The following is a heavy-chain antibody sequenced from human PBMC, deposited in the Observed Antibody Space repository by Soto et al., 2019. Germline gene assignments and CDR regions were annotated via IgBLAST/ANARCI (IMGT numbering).Heavy chain of an antibody. CDR2: VSIGGST. CDR3: AKRRGAGGHFDY. Sequence: SLRLYCAASGFTFSRYAMGWVRQGPGKGLEWVAVVSIGGSTHYADSVRGRFTISRDNSKNTLSLQMNSLTAEDTAVYFCAKRRGAGGHFDYWGQGALVTVSS. D-gene: IGHD2-15*01. CDR1: GFTFSRYA. V-gene: IGHV3-23*01. J-gene: IGHJ4*02.